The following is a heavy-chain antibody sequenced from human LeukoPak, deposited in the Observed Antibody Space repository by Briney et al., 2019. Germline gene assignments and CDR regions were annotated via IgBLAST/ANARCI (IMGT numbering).Heavy chain of an antibody. CDR3: ARDPYGDYSTHRYFDY. Sequence: GGSLRLSCAASGFTFSSYWMHWVRQAPGKGLVWVSRINSDGSSTSYADSVKGRFTISRDNAKNTLYLQMSSLRAEDTAVYYCARDPYGDYSTHRYFDYWGQGTLVTVSS. CDR2: INSDGSST. V-gene: IGHV3-74*01. D-gene: IGHD4-17*01. J-gene: IGHJ4*02. CDR1: GFTFSSYW.